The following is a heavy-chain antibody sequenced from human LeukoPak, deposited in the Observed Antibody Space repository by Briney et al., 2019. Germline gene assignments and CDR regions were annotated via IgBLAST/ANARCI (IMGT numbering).Heavy chain of an antibody. Sequence: PGGSLFLLGAGSGFTFSSDEMNWVRQVPGKGLEWVSYISSSGSTRYYADSVKGRFTISRENVKNSLYLQMDSLRAEDTALYYCARGYIFRGMDVWGHGPTVTVSS. CDR3: ARGYIFRGMDV. D-gene: IGHD3-3*02. J-gene: IGHJ6*02. CDR1: GFTFSSDE. V-gene: IGHV3-48*03. CDR2: ISSSGSTR.